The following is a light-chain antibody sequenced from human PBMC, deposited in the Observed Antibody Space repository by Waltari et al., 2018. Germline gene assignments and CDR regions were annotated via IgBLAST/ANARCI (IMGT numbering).Light chain of an antibody. CDR3: SSYSTSSTLVV. J-gene: IGLJ2*01. CDR1: SSDVGGYAY. Sequence: QSALTQPASVSGSPGQSISLSCTGTSSDVGGYAYVSWYQQYPGKAPKLMIFDVSNRPSGVSDRFSGSKSGNTASLTISGLQAEDEAYYYCSSYSTSSTLVVFGGGTKVTVL. CDR2: DVS. V-gene: IGLV2-14*03.